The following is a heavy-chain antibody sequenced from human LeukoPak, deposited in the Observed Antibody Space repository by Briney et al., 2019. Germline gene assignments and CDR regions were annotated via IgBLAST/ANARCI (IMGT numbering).Heavy chain of an antibody. V-gene: IGHV3-74*01. CDR1: GITFSTSW. Sequence: GGSLRLSCAASGITFSTSWMHWVRQAPGKGLVWVSRISSDGSNTIYADSVRGRFTISRDNAKNTLYLQMNSLRAEDTAVYYCARDRSIMGPTTVDYWGQGTLVTVSS. CDR2: ISSDGSNT. D-gene: IGHD1-26*01. J-gene: IGHJ4*02. CDR3: ARDRSIMGPTTVDY.